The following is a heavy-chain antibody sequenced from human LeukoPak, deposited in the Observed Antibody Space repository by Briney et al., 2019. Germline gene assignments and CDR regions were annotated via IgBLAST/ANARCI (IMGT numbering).Heavy chain of an antibody. CDR3: ARCPQVVLMGYWFDP. J-gene: IGHJ5*02. D-gene: IGHD2-15*01. V-gene: IGHV4-59*01. CDR1: GGSISSYY. Sequence: SETLSLTCTVSGGSISSYYWSWIRQPPGKGLEWIGYIYYSGSTNYNPSLKSRVTISVDTSKNQFSLKLSSVTAADTAVYYCARCPQVVLMGYWFDPWGQGTLVTVSS. CDR2: IYYSGST.